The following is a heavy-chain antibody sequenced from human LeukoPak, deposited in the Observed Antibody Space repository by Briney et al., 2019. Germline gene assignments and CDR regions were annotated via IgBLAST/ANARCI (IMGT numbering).Heavy chain of an antibody. CDR1: GGSISSYY. J-gene: IGHJ3*02. CDR2: IYYSGTT. V-gene: IGHV4-59*08. Sequence: PSETLSLTCTVSGGSISSYYWSWIRQPPGKGLEWIGYIYYSGTTNYNPSLESRVTISVDTSKNQFSLKLTSVTAADTAVYYCARHTVVVTADAFDIWGQGTMVTVSS. D-gene: IGHD2-21*02. CDR3: ARHTVVVTADAFDI.